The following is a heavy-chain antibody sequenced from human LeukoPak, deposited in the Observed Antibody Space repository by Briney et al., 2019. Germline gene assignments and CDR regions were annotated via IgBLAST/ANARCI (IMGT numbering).Heavy chain of an antibody. CDR2: INPNSGGT. V-gene: IGHV1-2*04. Sequence: ASVKVSCKASGYTFTGYYMHWVRQAPGQGLEWMGWINPNSGGTNYAQKFQGWVTMTTDTSTSTAYMELRSLRSDDTAVFYCARVASRDAYNDYWGQGTLVTVSS. J-gene: IGHJ4*02. CDR3: ARVASRDAYNDY. CDR1: GYTFTGYY. D-gene: IGHD5-24*01.